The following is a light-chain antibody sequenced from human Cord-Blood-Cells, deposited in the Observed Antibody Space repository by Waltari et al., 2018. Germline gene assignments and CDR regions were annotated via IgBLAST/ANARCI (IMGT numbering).Light chain of an antibody. J-gene: IGKJ3*01. Sequence: EIVLTQSPGTLSLSPGERATLSCRASQSVSSSYLAWYQQKPGQAPRLLIEGASSRATGIPDRCSGSGSVTDVTLTISRLEPEDFSVYYCQQYGSSPGFTFGPGTKVDIK. CDR3: QQYGSSPGFT. CDR2: GAS. CDR1: QSVSSSY. V-gene: IGKV3-20*01.